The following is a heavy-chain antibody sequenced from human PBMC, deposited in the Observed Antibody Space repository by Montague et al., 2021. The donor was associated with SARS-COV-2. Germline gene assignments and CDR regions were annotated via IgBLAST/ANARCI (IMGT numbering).Heavy chain of an antibody. CDR1: GDSITTYY. CDR3: ARAQTTCFFANCVNDLDY. V-gene: IGHV4-59*01. CDR2: IYYTGTT. D-gene: IGHD3-3*01. Sequence: SETLSLTCEVSGDSITTYYWSWIRQSPGRGLEWIGHIYYTGTTNYDPSLKSRVTISVDTSRRQFSLKLKSVTAADTAVYYCARAQTTCFFANCVNDLDYWGQGAMVTVSS. J-gene: IGHJ4*03.